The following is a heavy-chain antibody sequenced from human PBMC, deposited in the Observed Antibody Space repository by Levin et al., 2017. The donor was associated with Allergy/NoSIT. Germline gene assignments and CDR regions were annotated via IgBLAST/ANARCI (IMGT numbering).Heavy chain of an antibody. CDR3: AKDRGFWGSGYY. V-gene: IGHV3-30*18. D-gene: IGHD3-16*01. J-gene: IGHJ4*02. CDR1: GFTFSSYG. CDR2: ISYDGSNK. Sequence: GGSLRLSCAASGFTFSSYGMHWVRQAPGKGLEWVAVISYDGSNKYYADSVKGRFTISRDNSKNTLYLQMNSLRAEDTAVYYCAKDRGFWGSGYYWGQGTLVTVSS.